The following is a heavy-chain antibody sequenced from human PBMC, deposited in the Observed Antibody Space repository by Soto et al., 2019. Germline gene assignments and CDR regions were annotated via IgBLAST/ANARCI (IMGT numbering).Heavy chain of an antibody. D-gene: IGHD2-21*02. CDR2: IIPASDTE. CDR1: GGTFGTYG. CDR3: ATAVTGGTYYNYGLDV. V-gene: IGHV1-69*14. J-gene: IGHJ6*02. Sequence: QVHLVQSGAEVKKPGSSVNISCKASGGTFGTYGLNWVRQFPGQGLEWIGGIIPASDTENYAQKFQGRVTITADKSTNIAHMQMDGLTSDDTAVYYCATAVTGGTYYNYGLDVWGQGTTVTVS.